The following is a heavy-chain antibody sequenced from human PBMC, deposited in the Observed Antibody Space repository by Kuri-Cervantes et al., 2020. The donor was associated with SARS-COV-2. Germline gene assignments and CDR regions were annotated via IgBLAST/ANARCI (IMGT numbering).Heavy chain of an antibody. D-gene: IGHD3-9*01. CDR3: ARDSHDILTGFRGNMF. Sequence: ASVKVSCKASGYTFTSYGISWVRQAPGQGLEWMGWINPNSGGTNYAQKFQGWVTMTRDTSISTAYMELSRLTSDDTAMYYCARDSHDILTGFRGNMFWGQGTLVTVSS. CDR1: GYTFTSYG. J-gene: IGHJ4*02. V-gene: IGHV1-2*04. CDR2: INPNSGGT.